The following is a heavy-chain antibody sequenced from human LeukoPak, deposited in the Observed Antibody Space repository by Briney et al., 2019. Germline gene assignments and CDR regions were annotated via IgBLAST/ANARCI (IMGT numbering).Heavy chain of an antibody. D-gene: IGHD1-20*01. J-gene: IGHJ4*02. CDR2: ISGSGGST. Sequence: GGSLRLSCAASGFTFSSYAMSWVRQAPGKGLEWVSAISGSGGSTYYADSVKGRFTISRDNPKNTLYLQMNSLRAEDTAVYYCARDGLTGTTSSGKVYWGQGTLVTVSS. CDR3: ARDGLTGTTSSGKVY. CDR1: GFTFSSYA. V-gene: IGHV3-23*01.